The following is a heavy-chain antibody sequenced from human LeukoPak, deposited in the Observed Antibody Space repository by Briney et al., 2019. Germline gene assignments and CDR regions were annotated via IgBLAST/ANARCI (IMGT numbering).Heavy chain of an antibody. CDR2: IYTTGST. CDR1: GASISSYY. CDR3: ARDGIAGQQMYYYYMDV. V-gene: IGHV4-4*07. Sequence: SETLSLTCTVSGASISSYYWSWIRQPAGKGLEWIGRIYTTGSTNYSPSLKSRVTMSVDTSKNQFSLMLTSVTAADTALYYCARDGIAGQQMYYYYMDVWGEGTPVTVSS. D-gene: IGHD6-13*01. J-gene: IGHJ6*03.